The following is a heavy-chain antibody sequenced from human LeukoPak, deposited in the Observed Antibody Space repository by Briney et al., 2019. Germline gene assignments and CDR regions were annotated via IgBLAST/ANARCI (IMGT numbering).Heavy chain of an antibody. V-gene: IGHV3-7*01. CDR3: ARGLRRYFDWLLGS. CDR1: GFTFSSYW. Sequence: PGGSLRLSCAASGFTFSSYWMSWVRQAPGKGLEWVANIKQDGSEKYYVDSVKGRFTISRDNAKNSLYLQMNSLRAEDTAVYYCARGLRRYFDWLLGSWGQGTLVTVSS. J-gene: IGHJ5*02. D-gene: IGHD3-9*01. CDR2: IKQDGSEK.